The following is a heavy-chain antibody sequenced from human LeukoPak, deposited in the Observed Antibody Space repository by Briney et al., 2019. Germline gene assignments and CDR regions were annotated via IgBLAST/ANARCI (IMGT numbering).Heavy chain of an antibody. CDR1: GFTFSSYW. V-gene: IGHV3-7*01. Sequence: PGGSLRLSCAASGFTFSSYWMSWVRQAPGKGLEWVANIKQDGSEKYYVDSVKGRFTISRDNVKNSLYLQMNSLRAEDTAVYYCASAGTSYGDQFFDYWGQGTLVTVSS. CDR3: ASAGTSYGDQFFDY. CDR2: IKQDGSEK. J-gene: IGHJ4*02. D-gene: IGHD4-17*01.